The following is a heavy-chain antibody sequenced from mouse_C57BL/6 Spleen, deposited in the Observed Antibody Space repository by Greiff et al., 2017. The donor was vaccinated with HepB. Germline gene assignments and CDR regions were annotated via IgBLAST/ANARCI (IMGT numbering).Heavy chain of an antibody. V-gene: IGHV2-2*01. CDR3: ARDRSSYVYYYAMDY. J-gene: IGHJ4*01. D-gene: IGHD1-1*01. CDR1: GFSLTSYG. Sequence: VKLMESGPGLVQPSQSLSITCTVSGFSLTSYGVHWVRQSPGKGLEWLGVIWSGGSTDYNAAFISRLSISKDNSKSQVFFKMNSLQADDTAIYYCARDRSSYVYYYAMDYWGQGTSVTVSS. CDR2: IWSGGST.